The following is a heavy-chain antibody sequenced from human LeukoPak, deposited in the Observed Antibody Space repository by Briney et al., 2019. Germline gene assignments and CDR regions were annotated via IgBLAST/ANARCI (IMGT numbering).Heavy chain of an antibody. J-gene: IGHJ4*02. Sequence: GESLQISCKGSGYTFTNYWIGWVRQMPGKGLEWMGIMYPGDSDTRYSPSFQGQVTISADKSISTAYLQWSSLKASDTAMYYCARGDYGDFRVFYTLFDYWGQGTLVTVSS. CDR1: GYTFTNYW. V-gene: IGHV5-51*01. D-gene: IGHD4-17*01. CDR3: ARGDYGDFRVFYTLFDY. CDR2: MYPGDSDT.